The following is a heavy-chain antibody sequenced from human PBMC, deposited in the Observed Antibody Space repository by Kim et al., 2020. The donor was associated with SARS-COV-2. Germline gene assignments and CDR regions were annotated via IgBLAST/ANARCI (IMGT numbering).Heavy chain of an antibody. CDR1: GYTFTGYY. J-gene: IGHJ6*02. CDR3: ARSHTGAYYYYYGMDV. CDR2: INPNSGGT. Sequence: ASVKVSCKASGYTFTGYYMHWVRQAPGQGLEWMGWINPNSGGTNYAQKFQGRVTMTRDTSISTAYMELSRLRSDDTAVYYCARSHTGAYYYYYGMDVWGQGTTVTVSS. D-gene: IGHD7-27*01. V-gene: IGHV1-2*02.